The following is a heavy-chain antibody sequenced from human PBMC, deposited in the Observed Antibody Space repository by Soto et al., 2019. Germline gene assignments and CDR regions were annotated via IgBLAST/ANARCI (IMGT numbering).Heavy chain of an antibody. CDR2: IWYDGRTK. V-gene: IGHV3-33*01. CDR3: ARDLGRRVNYKNDAFDF. J-gene: IGHJ3*01. Sequence: QVQLVESGGGVVQPGWSLRLSCAASGFTINRLGMHWVRQAPGKGLEWVAVIWYDGRTKYYADSVKGRFTISRDDSKNTLYLQMDSLRAEDTAAYYCARDLGRRVNYKNDAFDFWGQGTMVTVSS. D-gene: IGHD1-7*01. CDR1: GFTINRLG.